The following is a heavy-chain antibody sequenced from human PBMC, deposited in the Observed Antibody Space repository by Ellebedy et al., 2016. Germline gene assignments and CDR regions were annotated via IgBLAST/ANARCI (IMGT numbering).Heavy chain of an antibody. Sequence: SETLSLTXAVYGFSFSGYYWSWIRQPPGKGLEWIGEINHSGSTNYNPSLKSRVTISVDTSKNQFSLKLSSVTAADTAVYYCARGEMAYGGGSDYWGQGTLVTVSS. D-gene: IGHD3-16*01. V-gene: IGHV4-34*01. CDR3: ARGEMAYGGGSDY. CDR2: INHSGST. J-gene: IGHJ4*02. CDR1: GFSFSGYY.